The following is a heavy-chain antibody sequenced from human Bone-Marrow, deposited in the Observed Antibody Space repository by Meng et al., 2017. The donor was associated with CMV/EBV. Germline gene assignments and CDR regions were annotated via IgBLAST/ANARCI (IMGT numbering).Heavy chain of an antibody. CDR1: GGTFTNYA. Sequence: SCKASGGTFTNYAISWVRQATGQGLEWMGGIIPVFGTANYAQKFQGRVTITTAESTNTAYMELSSLRSEDTAVYYCARQAPDNWFDPWGQGALVTVSS. CDR2: IIPVFGTA. J-gene: IGHJ5*02. CDR3: ARQAPDNWFDP. V-gene: IGHV1-69*05.